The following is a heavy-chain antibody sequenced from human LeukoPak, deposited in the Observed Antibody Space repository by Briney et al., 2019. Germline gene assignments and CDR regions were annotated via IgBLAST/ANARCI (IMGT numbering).Heavy chain of an antibody. CDR1: GYTFTSYD. V-gene: IGHV1-8*01. Sequence: ASVKVSCKASGYTFTSYDINWVRQAAGQGLEWMGWMNPNSGHTGYAQKFQGRVTMTRNTSISTAYMELSSLRSEDTAVYYCARRTGPSLWECWGQGTLVTASS. CDR2: MNPNSGHT. J-gene: IGHJ4*02. D-gene: IGHD3-3*01. CDR3: ARRTGPSLWEC.